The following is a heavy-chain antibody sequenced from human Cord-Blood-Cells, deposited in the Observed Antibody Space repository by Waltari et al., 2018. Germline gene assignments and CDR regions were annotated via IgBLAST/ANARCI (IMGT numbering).Heavy chain of an antibody. CDR2: IYPGDSDT. CDR1: GYSLTSYW. Sequence: EVQLVQSGAAVNKPGESLKISCKGSGYSLTSYWLGWVRQMPGKGLEWMGIIYPGDSDTRYSPSFQGQVTISADKSISTAYLQWSSLKASDTAMYYCARRENWGYGAFDIWGQGTMVTVSS. V-gene: IGHV5-51*01. D-gene: IGHD7-27*01. CDR3: ARRENWGYGAFDI. J-gene: IGHJ3*02.